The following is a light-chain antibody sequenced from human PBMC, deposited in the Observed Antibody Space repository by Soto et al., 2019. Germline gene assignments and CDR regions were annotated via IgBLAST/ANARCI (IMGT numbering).Light chain of an antibody. V-gene: IGKV1-5*01. J-gene: IGKJ4*01. CDR2: DAS. Sequence: DIQITQSPSTLSASVGDRVTITCRASQSIGNWLAWYQQNPGKAPKLLIYDASSLESGVSSRFSGSGSGTEFALTISSLQADDFATYYCQQYNSYPPNFGGGTKVDIK. CDR3: QQYNSYPPN. CDR1: QSIGNW.